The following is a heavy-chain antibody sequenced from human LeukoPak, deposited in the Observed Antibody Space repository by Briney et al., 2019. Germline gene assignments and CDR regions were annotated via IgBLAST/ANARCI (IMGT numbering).Heavy chain of an antibody. CDR2: IYHSGST. CDR3: ARDHGTTDIIVPNWFDP. V-gene: IGHV4-38-2*02. Sequence: SETLSLTCAVSGYSISSGYYWGWIRQPPGKGLEWIGSIYHSGSTYYNPSLKSRVTISVDTSKNQFSLKLSSVTAADTAVYYCARDHGTTDIIVPNWFDPWGQGTLVTVSS. CDR1: GYSISSGYY. D-gene: IGHD1/OR15-1a*01. J-gene: IGHJ5*02.